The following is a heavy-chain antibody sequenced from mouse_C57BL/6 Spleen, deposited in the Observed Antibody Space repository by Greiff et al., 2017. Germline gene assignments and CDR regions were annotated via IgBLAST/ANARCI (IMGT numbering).Heavy chain of an antibody. CDR2: IYPRSGNT. D-gene: IGHD2-1*01. J-gene: IGHJ2*01. CDR3: ARWGGNYLFDY. CDR1: GYTFTSYG. Sequence: VKLQESGAELARPGASVKLSCKASGYTFTSYGISWVKQRTGQGLEWIGEIYPRSGNTYYNEKFKGKATLTADKSSSTAYMELRSLTSEDSAVYFCARWGGNYLFDYWGQGTTLTVSS. V-gene: IGHV1-81*01.